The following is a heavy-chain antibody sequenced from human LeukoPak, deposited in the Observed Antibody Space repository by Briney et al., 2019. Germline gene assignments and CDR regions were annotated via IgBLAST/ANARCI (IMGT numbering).Heavy chain of an antibody. D-gene: IGHD3-22*01. V-gene: IGHV4-39*01. CDR3: ARSWQRSGYLNWFDP. CDR2: IYYSGST. Sequence: STETLSLTCTVSGGSISSSSYYWGWIRQPPGKGLEWIGRIYYSGSTYYNPSLKSRVTISVDTSKNQFSLKLSSVTAADTAVYYCARSWQRSGYLNWFDPWGQGTLVTVSS. CDR1: GGSISSSSYY. J-gene: IGHJ5*02.